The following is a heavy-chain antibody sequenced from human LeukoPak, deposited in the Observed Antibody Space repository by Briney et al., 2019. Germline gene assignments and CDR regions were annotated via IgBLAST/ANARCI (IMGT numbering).Heavy chain of an antibody. D-gene: IGHD6-13*01. J-gene: IGHJ4*03. V-gene: IGHV3-23*01. CDR3: AKRPGYISNWYSFDY. Sequence: PGGSLRLSCAASGFTFSSYAMSWVRQAPGKGLEWVSVISGTGTNMYYADSVKGRFTISRDNSKNTLYLQMNSLRAEDTAVYYCAKRPGYISNWYSFDYWGQGTTVTVSS. CDR1: GFTFSSYA. CDR2: ISGTGTNM.